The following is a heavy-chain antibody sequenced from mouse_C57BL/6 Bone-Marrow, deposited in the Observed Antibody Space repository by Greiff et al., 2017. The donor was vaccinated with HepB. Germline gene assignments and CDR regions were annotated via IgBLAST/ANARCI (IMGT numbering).Heavy chain of an antibody. CDR1: GYTFTSYW. Sequence: QVQLQQPGAELVKPGASVKMSCKASGYTFTSYWITWVKQRPGQGLEWIGDIYPGSGSTNYNEKFKSKATLTVDTSSSTAYMQLSSLTSEDSAVYYGARGDYCGSSPNCDGFSWGQGTSVTVSS. D-gene: IGHD1-1*01. V-gene: IGHV1-55*01. CDR3: ARGDYCGSSPNCDGFS. J-gene: IGHJ4*01. CDR2: IYPGSGST.